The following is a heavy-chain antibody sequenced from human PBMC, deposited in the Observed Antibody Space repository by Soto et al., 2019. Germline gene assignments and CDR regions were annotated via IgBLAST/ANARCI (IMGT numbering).Heavy chain of an antibody. CDR1: GGTFSSYA. CDR2: IIPIFGTA. J-gene: IGHJ6*02. Sequence: QVPLVQSGAEVKKPGSSVKVSCKASGGTFSSYAISWVRQAPGQGLEWMGGIIPIFGTANYAQKFQGRVTITADESTSTSYMELSSLRSEDTDVYYCAIDYGDYVYYGMDVWGQGTTVTVSS. V-gene: IGHV1-69*12. D-gene: IGHD4-17*01. CDR3: AIDYGDYVYYGMDV.